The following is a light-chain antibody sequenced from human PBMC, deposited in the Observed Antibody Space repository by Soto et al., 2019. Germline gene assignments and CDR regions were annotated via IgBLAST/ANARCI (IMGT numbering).Light chain of an antibody. CDR3: QQYTSYSWT. CDR1: QTISSW. J-gene: IGKJ1*01. Sequence: DIQMTQSPSTLSASVGDRVTITCRASQTISSWVAWYQQKPGKAPQILIYDASTLKSGVPSRFSASGSGTEFTLIISSLQPDDFATYYCQQYTSYSWTFGQGTKVEI. V-gene: IGKV1-5*01. CDR2: DAS.